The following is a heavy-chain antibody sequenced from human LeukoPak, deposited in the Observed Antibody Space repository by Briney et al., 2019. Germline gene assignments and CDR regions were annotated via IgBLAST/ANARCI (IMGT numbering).Heavy chain of an antibody. CDR2: IWYDGSNK. CDR3: ARESISPAAMEGGLDY. V-gene: IGHV3-33*01. CDR1: GFTFSSYG. D-gene: IGHD2-2*01. Sequence: GGSLRLSCAASGFTFSSYGMHWVRQAPGKGLEWVAVIWYDGSNKYYADSVKGRFTISRDNSKNTLYLQMNSLRAEDTAVYYCARESISPAAMEGGLDYWGQGTLVTVSS. J-gene: IGHJ4*02.